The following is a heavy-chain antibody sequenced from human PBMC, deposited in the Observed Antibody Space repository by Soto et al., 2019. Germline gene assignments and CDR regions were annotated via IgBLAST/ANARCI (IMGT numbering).Heavy chain of an antibody. CDR2: IIPIFGTA. D-gene: IGHD2-2*02. V-gene: IGHV1-69*13. Sequence: GASVKVSCKASGGTFSSYAISWVRQAPGQGLEWMGGIIPIFGTANYAQKFQGRVTITADESTSTAYMELSSLRSEDTAVYYCALECRSTSCYMDYWGQGTLVTVSS. CDR3: ALECRSTSCYMDY. J-gene: IGHJ4*02. CDR1: GGTFSSYA.